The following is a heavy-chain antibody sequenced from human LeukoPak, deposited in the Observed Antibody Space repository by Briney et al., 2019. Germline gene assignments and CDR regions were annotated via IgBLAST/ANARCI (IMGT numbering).Heavy chain of an antibody. J-gene: IGHJ4*02. D-gene: IGHD3-16*01. V-gene: IGHV4-59*01. CDR2: FYYSGSS. Sequence: SETLSLTCTVSGASISSIYWSWIRQSPEKGLEWFGFFYYSGSSDYNPSLKSRVTISADTSKNQFSLKLTSLTAADTAVYYCARGGRYFDTWGQGILVTVSS. CDR1: GASISSIY. CDR3: ARGGRYFDT.